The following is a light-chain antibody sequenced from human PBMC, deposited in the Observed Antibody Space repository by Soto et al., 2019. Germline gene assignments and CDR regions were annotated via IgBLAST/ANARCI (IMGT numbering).Light chain of an antibody. CDR1: QTVSSNY. CDR3: QQYTGPPTA. Sequence: DIVLTQSPVTLSLSPGERATLSCRASQTVSSNYLAWCQQRPGQAPRLLIYGASTRAAGIPDRFSGSGSGTDFTLTITRLEPEDSAAYFCQQYTGPPTAFGQGTRLEIK. J-gene: IGKJ5*01. CDR2: GAS. V-gene: IGKV3-20*01.